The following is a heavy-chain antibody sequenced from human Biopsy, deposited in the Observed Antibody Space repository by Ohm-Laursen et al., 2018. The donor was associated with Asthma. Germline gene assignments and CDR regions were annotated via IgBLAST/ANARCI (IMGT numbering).Heavy chain of an antibody. CDR3: AKGEGGLLEANFDY. D-gene: IGHD1-26*01. J-gene: IGHJ4*02. CDR2: ISWNSGSI. V-gene: IGHV3-9*01. CDR1: GFTFDDYA. Sequence: SLRLSCAASGFTFDDYAMHWVRQAPGKGLEWVSGISWNSGSIGYADSVKGRFTISRDNAKNSLYLQMNSLRAEDTALYYCAKGEGGLLEANFDYWGQGTLVTVSS.